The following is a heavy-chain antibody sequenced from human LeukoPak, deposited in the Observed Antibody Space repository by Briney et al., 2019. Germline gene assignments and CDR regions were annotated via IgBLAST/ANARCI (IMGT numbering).Heavy chain of an antibody. CDR3: TTDLDIVVVPAAIGSGY. J-gene: IGHJ4*02. CDR2: IKSKTDGGTT. D-gene: IGHD2-2*03. V-gene: IGHV3-15*01. Sequence: PGGSLRLSCAASGFTFSNAWMSWVRQAPGKGLEWVGRIKSKTDGGTTDYAAPVKGRFTISRDDSKSTLYLQMNSLKTEDTAVYYCTTDLDIVVVPAAIGSGYWGQGTLVTVSS. CDR1: GFTFSNAW.